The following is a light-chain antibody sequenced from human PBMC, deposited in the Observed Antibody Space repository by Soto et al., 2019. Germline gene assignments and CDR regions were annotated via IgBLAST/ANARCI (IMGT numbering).Light chain of an antibody. Sequence: DIQMTQSPSSLSASVGDRVTITCQASQDINTYLSWYQHKPGEAPKLLIHDASNLETGVPSRFSGSGSGTDFTFTISSLKHEDNEAYYCQQYDNLPLTFGGGTKVDIK. CDR2: DAS. J-gene: IGKJ4*01. CDR1: QDINTY. CDR3: QQYDNLPLT. V-gene: IGKV1-33*01.